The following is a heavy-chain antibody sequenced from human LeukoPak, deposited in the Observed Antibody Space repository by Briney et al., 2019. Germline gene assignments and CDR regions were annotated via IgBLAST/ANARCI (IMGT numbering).Heavy chain of an antibody. CDR1: GLTFSSYW. J-gene: IGHJ6*02. D-gene: IGHD3-16*01. CDR3: ARGGGLDV. CDR2: IKQDGSEK. V-gene: IGHV3-7*03. Sequence: GGSLRLSCAASGLTFSSYWMSWVRQAPGKGLEWVANIKQDGSEKFYVDSVKGRFTISRDNAKNSLYLQMNNLRAEDTAVYFCARGGGLDVWGQGATVTVSS.